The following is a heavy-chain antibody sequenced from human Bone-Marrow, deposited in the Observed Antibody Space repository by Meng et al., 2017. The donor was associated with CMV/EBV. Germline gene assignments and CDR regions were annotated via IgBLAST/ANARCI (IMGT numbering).Heavy chain of an antibody. J-gene: IGHJ4*02. CDR3: ARDFRIEARFDY. D-gene: IGHD3-10*01. CDR2: ISSSSSYI. Sequence: GESLKISCAASGFTFSSYSMNWVRQAPGKGLEWVPSISSSSSYIYYADSVKGRFTISRDNAKNSLYLQMYSLRAEDTAVYYCARDFRIEARFDYWGQGTLVTVSS. CDR1: GFTFSSYS. V-gene: IGHV3-21*01.